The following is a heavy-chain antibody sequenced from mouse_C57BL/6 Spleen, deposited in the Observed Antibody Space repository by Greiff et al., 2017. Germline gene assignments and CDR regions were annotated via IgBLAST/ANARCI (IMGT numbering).Heavy chain of an antibody. CDR3: ARMNLLYYYGSSPHFDY. D-gene: IGHD1-1*01. V-gene: IGHV1-69*01. J-gene: IGHJ2*01. Sequence: QVQLQQPGAELVMPGASVKLSCKASGYTFTSYWLHWVKQRPGQGLEWIGEIDPSDSYTNYNQQFKGKSTLTVDKSSSTAYMQLSSLTSEDSAVYYCARMNLLYYYGSSPHFDYWGQGTTLTVSS. CDR1: GYTFTSYW. CDR2: IDPSDSYT.